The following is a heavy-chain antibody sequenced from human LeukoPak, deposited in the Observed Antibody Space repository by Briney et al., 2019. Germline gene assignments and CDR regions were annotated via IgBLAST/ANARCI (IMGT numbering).Heavy chain of an antibody. D-gene: IGHD6-19*01. CDR3: ASATKYSSGWFP. V-gene: IGHV3-30*04. J-gene: IGHJ5*02. CDR1: GFTFSSYA. CDR2: ISYDGSNK. Sequence: PGRSLRLSCAASGFTFSSYAMHWVRQAPGKGLEWVAVISYDGSNKYYADSVKGRFTISRDNSKNTLYLRMNSLRAEDTAVYYCASATKYSSGWFPWGQGPLVTVSS.